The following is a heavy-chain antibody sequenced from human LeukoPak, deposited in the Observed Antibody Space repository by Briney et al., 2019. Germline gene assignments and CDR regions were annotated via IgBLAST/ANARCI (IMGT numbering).Heavy chain of an antibody. CDR1: GYTFTSYG. V-gene: IGHV1-18*01. CDR3: ARGRRGDYYDSSGYPPSLQH. Sequence: GASVKVSCKASGYTFTSYGFSWVRQAPGQGHEWMGWISAYNGNTNYAQKLQGRVTMTTETSTSTAYMELRSLRSDDTAVYYCARGRRGDYYDSSGYPPSLQHWGQGTLVTVSS. J-gene: IGHJ1*01. CDR2: ISAYNGNT. D-gene: IGHD3-22*01.